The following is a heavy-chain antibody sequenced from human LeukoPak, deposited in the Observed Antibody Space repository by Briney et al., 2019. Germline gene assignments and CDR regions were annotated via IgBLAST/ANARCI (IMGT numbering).Heavy chain of an antibody. D-gene: IGHD3-22*01. CDR3: ARRAYSRGYYSFDY. V-gene: IGHV4-59*01. CDR1: GGSLTSYY. CDR2: IYYSGSP. Sequence: SETLSLTCTVSGGSLTSYYWIWLRQAPGKGLEWIGYIYYSGSPNYNPSLRSRVTISVDTSKNQFLLKPNYVTAADTAEYYCARRAYSRGYYSFDYRGQGGMVTVSS. J-gene: IGHJ4*02.